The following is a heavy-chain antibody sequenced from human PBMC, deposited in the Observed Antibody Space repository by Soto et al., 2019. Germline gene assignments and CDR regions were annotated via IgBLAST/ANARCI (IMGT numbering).Heavy chain of an antibody. CDR2: IRGSGDVT. Sequence: GGSMRLSCAASGFTFSNYAMTWVRQAPGKGLEWVSVIRGSGDVTYYADSVQGRFAISRDNSKNTLYLQMNSLRDEDTAIYYCAKHGGPSYSYYMDVWGKGTTVTVSS. J-gene: IGHJ6*03. V-gene: IGHV3-23*01. CDR3: AKHGGPSYSYYMDV. CDR1: GFTFSNYA. D-gene: IGHD3-3*01.